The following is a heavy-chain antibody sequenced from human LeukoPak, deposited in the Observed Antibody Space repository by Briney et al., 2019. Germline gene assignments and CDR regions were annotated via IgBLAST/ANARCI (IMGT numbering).Heavy chain of an antibody. D-gene: IGHD6-6*01. CDR3: ARERIAARIFDP. CDR2: ISYDGSNK. Sequence: GGSLRLSCAASGFTFSRYSMNWVRQAPGKGLEWVAVISYDGSNKYYADSVKGRFTISRDNSKNTLYLQMNSLRAEDTAVYYCARERIAARIFDPWGQGTLVTVSS. J-gene: IGHJ5*02. V-gene: IGHV3-30*03. CDR1: GFTFSRYS.